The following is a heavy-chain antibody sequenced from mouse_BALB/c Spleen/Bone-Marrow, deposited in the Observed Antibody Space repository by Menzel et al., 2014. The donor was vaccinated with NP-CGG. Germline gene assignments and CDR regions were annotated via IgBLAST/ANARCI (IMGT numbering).Heavy chain of an antibody. J-gene: IGHJ3*01. CDR2: IHPSDSET. CDR3: ARFGNYEGFAY. Sequence: VKLMESGAELVRPGASAKLSCKASGYSFTNYWMNWVKQRPGQGLEWIGMIHPSDSETRLNQKFKDKATLTVDKSSSTAYMQLSSPTSEDSAVYYCARFGNYEGFAYWGQGTLVTVSA. CDR1: GYSFTNYW. V-gene: IGHV1-74*01. D-gene: IGHD2-1*01.